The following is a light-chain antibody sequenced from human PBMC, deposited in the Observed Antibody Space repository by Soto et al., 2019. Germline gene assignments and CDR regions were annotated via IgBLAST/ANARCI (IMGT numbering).Light chain of an antibody. CDR3: QHYSEWPPIT. V-gene: IGKV3-15*01. J-gene: IGKJ4*01. CDR2: GAS. CDR1: QGIRND. Sequence: EIVMTQSPDILSVSPGERATLSCRASQGIRNDLAWYQQKPGQAPRLLIYGASTRATGIPARFSGSGSGTEFTLTISTLQSEDFAVYYCQHYSEWPPITFGGGTKVDIK.